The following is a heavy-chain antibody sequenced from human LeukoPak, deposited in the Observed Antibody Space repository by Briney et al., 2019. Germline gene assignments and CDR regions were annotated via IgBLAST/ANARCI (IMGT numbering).Heavy chain of an antibody. CDR2: IYYSGST. CDR1: GGSFSGYY. Sequence: PSETLSLTCAVYGGSFSGYYWSWIRQPPGKGLEWIGYIYYSGSTYYNPSLKSRVTISVDTSKNQFSLKLSSVTAADTAVYYCARTQFVVVPAAMSVYFDYWGQGTLVTVSS. J-gene: IGHJ4*02. CDR3: ARTQFVVVPAAMSVYFDY. D-gene: IGHD2-2*01. V-gene: IGHV4-34*09.